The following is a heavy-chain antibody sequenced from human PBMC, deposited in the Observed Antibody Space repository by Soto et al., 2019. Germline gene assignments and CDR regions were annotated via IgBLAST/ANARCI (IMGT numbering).Heavy chain of an antibody. D-gene: IGHD3-3*01. J-gene: IGHJ4*02. Sequence: PSETLSLTCAVYGGSFSGYYWSWIRQPPGKGLEWIGEINHSGSTNYNPSLKSRVTISVDTSKNQFSLKLSSVTAADTAVYYCARERGLRFLEWLPLNYFDYWGQGTLVTVS. CDR1: GGSFSGYY. CDR3: ARERGLRFLEWLPLNYFDY. V-gene: IGHV4-34*01. CDR2: INHSGST.